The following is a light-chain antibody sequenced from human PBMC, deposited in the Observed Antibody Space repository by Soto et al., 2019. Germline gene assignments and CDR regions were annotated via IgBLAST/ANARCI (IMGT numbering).Light chain of an antibody. CDR2: GIS. CDR1: QTIGNY. Sequence: DIQMTQSPSSLSASVGDRVTITCRASQTIGNYLNWYHQKPGKPPKLLIYGISTLQSGVPSRFSGSGSGTDFTLTISSLQPDDFATYYCQQSFSTPYTFGQGTELEI. V-gene: IGKV1-39*01. CDR3: QQSFSTPYT. J-gene: IGKJ2*01.